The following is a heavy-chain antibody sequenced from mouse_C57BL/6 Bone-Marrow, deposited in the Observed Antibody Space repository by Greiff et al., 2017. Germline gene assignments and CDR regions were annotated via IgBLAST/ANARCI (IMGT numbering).Heavy chain of an antibody. Sequence: VQLQQPGAELVKPGASVKLSCKASGYTFTSYWMHWVKQRPGQGLEWIGMIHPNSGSTNYNEKFKSKATLTVDKSSSTAYMQLSSLTSEYSAVYYCARGAILRSFAYWGQGTLVTVSA. CDR2: IHPNSGST. CDR3: ARGAILRSFAY. V-gene: IGHV1-64*01. J-gene: IGHJ3*01. D-gene: IGHD1-1*01. CDR1: GYTFTSYW.